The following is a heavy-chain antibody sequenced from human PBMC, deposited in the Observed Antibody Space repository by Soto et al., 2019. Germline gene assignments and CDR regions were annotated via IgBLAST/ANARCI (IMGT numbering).Heavy chain of an antibody. V-gene: IGHV1-69*06. J-gene: IGHJ4*02. Sequence: QVQLVQSGAEVKKPGSSVKVSCKASGGTFSSYAISWVRQAPGQGLEWMGGIIPIFGTANYAQKFQGRVTLTADKSTSTDCMEGRSLRSEDTAVFYCARGGYSYWGQYDSSGYYYYFDYWGQGTLVTVSS. CDR3: ARGGYSYWGQYDSSGYYYYFDY. D-gene: IGHD3-22*01. CDR2: IIPIFGTA. CDR1: GGTFSSYA.